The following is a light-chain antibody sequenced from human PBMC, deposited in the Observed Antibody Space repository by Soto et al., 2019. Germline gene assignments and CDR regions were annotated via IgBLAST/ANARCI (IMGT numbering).Light chain of an antibody. CDR3: HQYSRSLCT. Sequence: ENVLTQSPGTLSLSPGERATLSCGASQSLSTTYFAWYQQKPGQAPRLLIYRTSTSVTGIPDRFSARGSGTDCTLTIGRLEPDDFAVYYCHQYSRSLCTFGQGTKVE. CDR1: QSLSTTY. V-gene: IGKV3-20*01. J-gene: IGKJ1*01. CDR2: RTS.